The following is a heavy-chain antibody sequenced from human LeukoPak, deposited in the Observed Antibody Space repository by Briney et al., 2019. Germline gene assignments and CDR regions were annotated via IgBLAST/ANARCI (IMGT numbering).Heavy chain of an antibody. CDR2: IRYDGSDK. J-gene: IGHJ4*02. CDR3: APGGSGTYS. CDR1: GFAFSSYG. D-gene: IGHD3-10*01. V-gene: IGHV3-30*02. Sequence: PGGSLRLSCAASGFAFSSYGMHWVRQAPGKGLEWVAFIRYDGSDKYYADSVKRRITISRDNSKNTVYVQMNSLRAEDTAVYYCAPGGSGTYSWGQGTLVTVSS.